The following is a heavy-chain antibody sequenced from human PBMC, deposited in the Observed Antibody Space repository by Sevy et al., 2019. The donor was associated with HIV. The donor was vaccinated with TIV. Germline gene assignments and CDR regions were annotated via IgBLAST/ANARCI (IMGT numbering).Heavy chain of an antibody. J-gene: IGHJ4*02. CDR2: LSFGCGEI. CDR3: AREGCTKPHDY. D-gene: IGHD2-8*01. Sequence: GESLKISCAASGFTFSKYSMSWVRQPPGKGLEWVSTLSFGCGEINHADSVKGRFTISRGNSKNSLYLQMNNLRAEDTAVYYCAREGCTKPHDYWGQGTLVTVSS. CDR1: GFTFSKYS. V-gene: IGHV3-23*01.